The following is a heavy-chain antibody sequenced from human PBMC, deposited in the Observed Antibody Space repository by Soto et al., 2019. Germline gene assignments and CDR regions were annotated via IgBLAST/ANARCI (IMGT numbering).Heavy chain of an antibody. CDR2: ISYDGSNK. J-gene: IGHJ6*02. CDR3: AQDVLWRAAGPNYYYYGMDV. Sequence: QVQLVESGGGVVQPGRSLRLSCAASGFTFSSYGMHWVRQAPGKGLEWVAVISYDGSNKYYADSVKGRFTISRDNSKNTLYLQMNSLRAEDTAVYYCAQDVLWRAAGPNYYYYGMDVWGQGTTVTVSS. V-gene: IGHV3-30*18. CDR1: GFTFSSYG. D-gene: IGHD6-13*01.